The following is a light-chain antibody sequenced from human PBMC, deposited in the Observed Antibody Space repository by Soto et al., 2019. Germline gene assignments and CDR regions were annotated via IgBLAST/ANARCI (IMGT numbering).Light chain of an antibody. Sequence: EIVFNQSPSTLSLSQGARSTLSVRASQSVSSYLAWYQQKPGQATRILIYDASNRATGIPARFSGSGSGTDFTLTISSLEPEDFAVYYCQHRDILPVSCGQGTRLEIK. CDR3: QHRDILPVS. J-gene: IGKJ5*01. CDR1: QSVSSY. CDR2: DAS. V-gene: IGKV3-11*01.